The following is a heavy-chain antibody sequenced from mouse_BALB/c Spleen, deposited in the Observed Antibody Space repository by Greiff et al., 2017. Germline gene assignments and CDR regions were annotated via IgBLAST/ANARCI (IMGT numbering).Heavy chain of an antibody. CDR1: GYTFTSYW. Sequence: QVQLQQSGAELVKPGASVKLSCKASGYTFTSYWMHWVKQRPGQGLEWIGEINPSNGRTNYNEKFKSKATLTVDKSSSTAYMQLSSLTSEDSAVYYCARGGNPFAYWGQGTLVTVSA. J-gene: IGHJ3*01. D-gene: IGHD2-1*01. CDR3: ARGGNPFAY. V-gene: IGHV1S81*02. CDR2: INPSNGRT.